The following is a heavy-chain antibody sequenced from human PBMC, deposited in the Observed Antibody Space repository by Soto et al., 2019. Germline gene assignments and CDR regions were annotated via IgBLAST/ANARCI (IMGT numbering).Heavy chain of an antibody. Sequence: SGPTLVNPTQTLTLTCTFSGFSLSTDDVVVGWIRQPPGKALDWLAVIYWDDDKRYSPSLKSRLTITKDTSKNQVLLTMTNMDPVDTATYFCARSKYSISSFDYWGQGDLVNVSA. CDR2: IYWDDDK. CDR1: GFSLSTDDVV. CDR3: ARSKYSISSFDY. J-gene: IGHJ4*02. V-gene: IGHV2-5*02. D-gene: IGHD6-6*01.